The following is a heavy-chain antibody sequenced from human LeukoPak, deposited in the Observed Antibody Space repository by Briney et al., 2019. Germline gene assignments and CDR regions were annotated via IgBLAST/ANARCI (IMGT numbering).Heavy chain of an antibody. D-gene: IGHD6-13*01. CDR1: GFTFSTNA. Sequence: QAGGSLRLSCAASGFTFSTNAMSWVRRAPGKGLEWVSAISGSGGSTYYADSGKGRFIISRDNSKNTLYLQMNSLRAEDTAVYYCAKDSSSWIYWGQGTLVTVSS. CDR2: ISGSGGST. CDR3: AKDSSSWIY. V-gene: IGHV3-23*01. J-gene: IGHJ4*02.